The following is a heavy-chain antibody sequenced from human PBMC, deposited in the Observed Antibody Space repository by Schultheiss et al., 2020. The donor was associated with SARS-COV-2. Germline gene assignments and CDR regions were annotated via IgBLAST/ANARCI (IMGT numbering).Heavy chain of an antibody. CDR1: GFAFNTYA. Sequence: GGSLRLSCAASGFAFNTYAMHWVRQAPGKGLEWVAVISYDGSNKYYADSVKGRFTISRDNSKNTVYLQMNDLRVEDTAVYFCARDVGWQHLSNWFDAWGQGSLVTVSS. J-gene: IGHJ5*02. V-gene: IGHV3-30*03. CDR3: ARDVGWQHLSNWFDA. D-gene: IGHD5-24*01. CDR2: ISYDGSNK.